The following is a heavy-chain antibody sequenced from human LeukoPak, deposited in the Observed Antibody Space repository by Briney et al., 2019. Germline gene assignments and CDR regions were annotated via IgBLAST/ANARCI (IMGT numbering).Heavy chain of an antibody. Sequence: SETLSLTCAVYGGSFSDYYWSWIRQPLGQGLERIGEINHSGISNYNPSLKSRVTTSVDTSKNQFSLRLSSVTAADTALYFCARSPPMPGAIHAGWFHPWGQGTLVTVSS. J-gene: IGHJ5*02. CDR1: GGSFSDYY. D-gene: IGHD2-2*02. CDR3: ARSPPMPGAIHAGWFHP. V-gene: IGHV4-34*01. CDR2: INHSGIS.